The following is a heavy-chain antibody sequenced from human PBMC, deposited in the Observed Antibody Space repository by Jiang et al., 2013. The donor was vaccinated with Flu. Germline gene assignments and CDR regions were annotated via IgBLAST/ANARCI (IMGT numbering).Heavy chain of an antibody. CDR2: MYSSGTT. D-gene: IGHD3-22*01. Sequence: PGLVKSSETLSLTCTVSGGSSTSYYWTWIRQTAGKGLEWIGRMYSSGTTNYSPSLQSRVTMSVDTSKNQFSLKLRSVTAADTAMYYCAITYYFDSSDHFSNDAFNVWGRGTMVTVSS. J-gene: IGHJ3*01. V-gene: IGHV4-4*07. CDR1: GGSSTSYY. CDR3: AITYYFDSSDHFSNDAFNV.